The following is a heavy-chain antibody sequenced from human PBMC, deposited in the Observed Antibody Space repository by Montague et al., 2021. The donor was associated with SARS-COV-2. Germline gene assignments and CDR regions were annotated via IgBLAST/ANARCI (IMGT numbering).Heavy chain of an antibody. CDR1: GGSISSSNW. J-gene: IGHJ5*02. V-gene: IGHV4-4*02. CDR2: IYHSGST. D-gene: IGHD5/OR15-5a*01. Sequence: SETLSLTCAVSGGSISSSNWWSWVRQPPGKGLEWIGGIYHSGSTNYNPSLRSRVTISLDKSKNHFSLQLSSVTAADTGVYYCALPLAGAGFDPWGQGTLVTVSS. CDR3: ALPLAGAGFDP.